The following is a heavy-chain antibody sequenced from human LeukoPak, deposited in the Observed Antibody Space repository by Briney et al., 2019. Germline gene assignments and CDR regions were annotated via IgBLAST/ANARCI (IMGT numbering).Heavy chain of an antibody. D-gene: IGHD3-10*01. V-gene: IGHV1-2*02. CDR2: INPNSGGT. CDR1: GSTFTDYY. J-gene: IGHJ5*02. Sequence: ASVKVSCKASGSTFTDYYMHWVRQAPGQGLEWMGWINPNSGGTNFAQKFQGRVTMTRDTSISTAYMELSRLRSDDTAVYYCAMTYGSGSYFVSPWFDPWGQGTLVTVSS. CDR3: AMTYGSGSYFVSPWFDP.